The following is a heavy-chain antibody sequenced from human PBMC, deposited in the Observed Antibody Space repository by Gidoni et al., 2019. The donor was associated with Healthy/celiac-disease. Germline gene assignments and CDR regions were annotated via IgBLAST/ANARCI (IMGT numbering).Heavy chain of an antibody. CDR1: GFTFSSYA. D-gene: IGHD2-15*01. V-gene: IGHV3-23*01. Sequence: EVKLLESGGGLVQPGGSLRISCAASGFTFSSYAMRWVRQAPGKGLEWVSAISGSGGSTYYADSVKGRFTISRDNSKNTLYLQMNSLRAEDTAVYYCAKEGDIVVGPFDYWGQGTLVTVSS. CDR2: ISGSGGST. J-gene: IGHJ4*02. CDR3: AKEGDIVVGPFDY.